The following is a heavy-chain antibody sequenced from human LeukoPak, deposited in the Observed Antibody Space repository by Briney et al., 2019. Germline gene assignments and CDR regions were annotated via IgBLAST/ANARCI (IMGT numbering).Heavy chain of an antibody. J-gene: IGHJ4*02. CDR1: GFTVSSNY. CDR3: ARAQKVGRKAAAGGIDY. Sequence: PGGSLRLSCSASGFTVSSNYMSWVRPPPGKGLEWVSVIYSGGSTYYADSSRGRFTISRDNSKNTLYLQMNSLRAEDTAVYYCARAQKVGRKAAAGGIDYWGQRTLVTVSS. CDR2: IYSGGST. D-gene: IGHD6-13*01. V-gene: IGHV3-53*01.